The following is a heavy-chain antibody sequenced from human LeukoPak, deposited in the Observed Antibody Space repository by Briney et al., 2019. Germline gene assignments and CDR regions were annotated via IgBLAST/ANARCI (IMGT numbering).Heavy chain of an antibody. V-gene: IGHV4-30-4*01. CDR1: GGSISSGDYY. D-gene: IGHD1-26*01. CDR2: IYYSGST. CDR3: AKNRGAGSHYYYHMNV. J-gene: IGHJ6*03. Sequence: SQTLSLTCTVSGGSISSGDYYWSWIRQPPGKDLEWIEYIYYSGSTYYNPSLKSRVTISVDTSKNQFSLKLSSVTAADTAVYYCAKNRGAGSHYYYHMNVWGKGTTVTVSS.